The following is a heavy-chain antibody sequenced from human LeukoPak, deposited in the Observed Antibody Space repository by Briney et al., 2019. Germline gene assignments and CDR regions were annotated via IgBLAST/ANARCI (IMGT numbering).Heavy chain of an antibody. Sequence: PGGSLRLSCAASRFTFSSYWMSWVRQAPGKGLEWVANIKQDGSEKYYVDSVKGRFTISRDNAKNSLYLQMNSLRAEDTAVYYCARDLDDFWGGYPPWGQGTLVTVSS. D-gene: IGHD3-3*01. V-gene: IGHV3-7*01. CDR2: IKQDGSEK. CDR3: ARDLDDFWGGYPP. J-gene: IGHJ5*02. CDR1: RFTFSSYW.